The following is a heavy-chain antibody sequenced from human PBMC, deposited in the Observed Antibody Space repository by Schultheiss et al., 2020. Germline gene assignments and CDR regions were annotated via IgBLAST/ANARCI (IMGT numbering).Heavy chain of an antibody. CDR2: INHSGST. CDR1: GGPVSSGSYY. D-gene: IGHD3-10*01. CDR3: ARDYYGGGGYFDF. Sequence: SQTLSLTCTVSGGPVSSGSYYWGWIRQPPGKGLEWIGEINHSGSTNYNPSLKSRVTISVDTSKNQFSLKLSSVTAADTAVYYCARDYYGGGGYFDFWGQGSLVTVSS. V-gene: IGHV4-39*07. J-gene: IGHJ4*02.